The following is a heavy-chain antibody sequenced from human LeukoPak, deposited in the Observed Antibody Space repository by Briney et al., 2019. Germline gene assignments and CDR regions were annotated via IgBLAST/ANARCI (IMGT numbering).Heavy chain of an antibody. CDR3: ASPSEDYGDYSDAFDI. Sequence: GGSLRLSCAASGFTVSRNCMTWVRQAPGKGLEWVSLIYSGGNTYYADSVKGRFTISRDNSKNTLYLQMNSLGAEDTAVYYCASPSEDYGDYSDAFDIWGQGTMVTVSS. V-gene: IGHV3-53*01. J-gene: IGHJ3*02. CDR1: GFTVSRNC. CDR2: IYSGGNT. D-gene: IGHD4-17*01.